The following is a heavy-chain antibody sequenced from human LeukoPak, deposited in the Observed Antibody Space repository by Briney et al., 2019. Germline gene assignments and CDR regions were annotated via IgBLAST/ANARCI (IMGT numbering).Heavy chain of an antibody. CDR2: MNHSGSA. CDR1: GGSFSGYY. J-gene: IGHJ4*02. CDR3: ARSPFYGSGSYYFDY. Sequence: PSETLSLTCAVYGGSFSGYYWTWIRQPPGKGLEWIGEMNHSGSANYNPSLKSRVTISVDTSKNQFSLKLSSVTAADTAVYYCARSPFYGSGSYYFDYWGQGTLVTVSS. V-gene: IGHV4-34*01. D-gene: IGHD3-10*01.